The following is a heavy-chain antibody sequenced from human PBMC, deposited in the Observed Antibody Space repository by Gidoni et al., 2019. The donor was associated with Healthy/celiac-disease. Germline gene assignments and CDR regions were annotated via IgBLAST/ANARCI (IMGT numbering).Heavy chain of an antibody. CDR2: IITIFGTA. D-gene: IGHD6-19*01. CDR3: ARDRFVAGRRNWFDP. CDR1: GGTFSSYA. J-gene: IGHJ5*02. V-gene: IGHV1-69*01. Sequence: QVQLVQSGAEVKKPGSSVKVSCKASGGTFSSYAISWVRQAHGQGLEWMGGIITIFGTANYAQKFQGRVTITADESTSTAYMELSSLRSEDTAVYYCARDRFVAGRRNWFDPWGQGTLVTVSS.